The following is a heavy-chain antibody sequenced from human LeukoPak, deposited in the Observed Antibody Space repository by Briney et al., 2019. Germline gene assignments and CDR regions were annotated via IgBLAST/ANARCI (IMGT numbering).Heavy chain of an antibody. Sequence: ASVKVSCKASGYTFTNYGISWVRQAPGQGLEWMGWISAYNGNTNYTQKLQGRVTMTTDTSTSTAYMELRGLRSDDTAVYYCARADVSAARPGYWGQGTLVTVSS. CDR1: GYTFTNYG. CDR3: ARADVSAARPGY. J-gene: IGHJ4*02. V-gene: IGHV1-18*01. CDR2: ISAYNGNT. D-gene: IGHD6-6*01.